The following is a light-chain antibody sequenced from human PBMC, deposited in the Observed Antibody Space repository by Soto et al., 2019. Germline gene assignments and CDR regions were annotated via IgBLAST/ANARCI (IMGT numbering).Light chain of an antibody. J-gene: IGKJ2*01. CDR1: QSVSSSY. CDR2: GAS. CDR3: QQYGSPTYT. V-gene: IGKV3-20*01. Sequence: EIVLTQSPGTLSLSPGERATLSCRASQSVSSSYLAWYQQKPGQAPRLLIYGASSRATGIPDRFSGSGSGTDFTLTISRLEPDDFAVYYCQQYGSPTYTFGQGTKLEIK.